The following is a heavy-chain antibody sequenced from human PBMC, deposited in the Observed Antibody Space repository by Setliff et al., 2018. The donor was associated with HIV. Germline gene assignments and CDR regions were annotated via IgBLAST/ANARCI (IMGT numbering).Heavy chain of an antibody. V-gene: IGHV4-39*07. CDR2: VYNSGIT. J-gene: IGHJ5*02. CDR1: GGSVSSPSYY. Sequence: SDTLSLTCAVSGGSVSSPSYYWGWIRQPPGKGLEWIGSVYNSGITFKNPSLKSRVSISVDRSGNQFSLRLTSVTAADTAVYYCATCRHRPSNWFDPWGQGTVVTVSS. CDR3: ATCRHRPSNWFDP.